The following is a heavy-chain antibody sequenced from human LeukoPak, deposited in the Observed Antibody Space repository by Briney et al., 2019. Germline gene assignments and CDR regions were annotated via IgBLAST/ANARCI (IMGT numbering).Heavy chain of an antibody. D-gene: IGHD3-10*01. CDR3: AVVHYGSGSRLYYFDY. CDR1: GGTFSSYA. CDR2: IIPIFGTA. V-gene: IGHV1-69*05. J-gene: IGHJ4*02. Sequence: GASVKVSCKASGGTFSSYAISWVRQAPGQGLEWMGEIIPIFGTANYAQKFQGRVTITTDESTSTAYMELSSLRSEDTAVYYCAVVHYGSGSRLYYFDYWGQGTLVTVSS.